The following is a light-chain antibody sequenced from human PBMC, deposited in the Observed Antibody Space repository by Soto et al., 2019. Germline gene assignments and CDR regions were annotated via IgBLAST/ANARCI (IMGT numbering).Light chain of an antibody. CDR3: QQYDTYPWT. CDR1: QRMSAW. CDR2: DAS. V-gene: IGKV1-5*01. Sequence: MTQSPTTLSASVGDRVIITCRASQRMSAWLAWYQQKPGKAPTLLIYDASSLENGVPSRFSGSGSGTDFTLTISSLQPNDFATYYCQQYDTYPWTFGQGTKVEIK. J-gene: IGKJ1*01.